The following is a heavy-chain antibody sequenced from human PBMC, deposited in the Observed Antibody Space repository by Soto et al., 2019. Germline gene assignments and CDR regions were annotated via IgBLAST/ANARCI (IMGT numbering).Heavy chain of an antibody. Sequence: QVHLVQSGAELKKPGASVRVSCKASGYSFTRNGISWVRQAPGQGLEWMGWISAKNGDTNYAQKFQGRVIMTTDTSTSTAYMELRSLRSDDTAVYYCVRDRDSDTRPSRDVWGQGTTVTVSS. CDR1: GYSFTRNG. CDR2: ISAKNGDT. CDR3: VRDRDSDTRPSRDV. J-gene: IGHJ6*02. D-gene: IGHD1-26*01. V-gene: IGHV1-18*01.